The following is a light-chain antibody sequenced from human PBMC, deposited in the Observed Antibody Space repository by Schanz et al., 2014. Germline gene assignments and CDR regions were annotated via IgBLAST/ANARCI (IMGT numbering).Light chain of an antibody. J-gene: IGKJ5*01. V-gene: IGKV3D-20*02. CDR2: AAS. CDR3: QQRSNWPPVT. Sequence: EIVLTQSPGTLSLSPGERATLSCRASQSVSASYLAWYQQKPGQPPRLLLFAASTRATGIPDRFSGSGSGTDFTLTISSLEPEDFAVYYCQQRSNWPPVTFGQGTRLEIK. CDR1: QSVSASY.